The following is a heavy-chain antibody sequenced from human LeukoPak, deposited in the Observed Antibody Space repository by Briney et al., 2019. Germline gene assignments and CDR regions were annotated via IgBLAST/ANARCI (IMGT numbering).Heavy chain of an antibody. D-gene: IGHD3-10*01. CDR2: IYYSGST. J-gene: IGHJ3*02. V-gene: IGHV4-59*01. CDR3: ARGSSYGSGSYLDAFDI. CDR1: GGSLSSYY. Sequence: SETLSLTCTVSGGSLSSYYWSWIRQPPGKGLEWIGYIYYSGSTNYNPPLKSRVTISVDTSKNQFSLKLSSVTAADTAVYYCARGSSYGSGSYLDAFDIWGQGTMVTVSS.